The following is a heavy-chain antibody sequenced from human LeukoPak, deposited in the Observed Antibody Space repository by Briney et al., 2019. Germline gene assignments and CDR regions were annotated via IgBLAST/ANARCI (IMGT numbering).Heavy chain of an antibody. CDR1: GFNFDHYA. V-gene: IGHV3-9*01. D-gene: IGHD1-26*01. J-gene: IGHJ5*02. CDR3: AKDIGGSYGRYNWFDP. Sequence: PGRSLRLSCAASGFNFDHYAMHWARQAPGKGLEWVSGISWNSGSIGYADSVKGRFTISRDNAKNSLYLQMNSLRAEDTALYYCAKDIGGSYGRYNWFDPWGQGTLVTVSS. CDR2: ISWNSGSI.